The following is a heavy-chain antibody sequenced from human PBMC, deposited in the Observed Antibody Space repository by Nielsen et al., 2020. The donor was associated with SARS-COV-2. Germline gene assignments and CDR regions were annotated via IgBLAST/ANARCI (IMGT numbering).Heavy chain of an antibody. CDR2: IGTTGDKT. Sequence: GESLKISCAASGFTVSSNYMTWVRHAPGKGLEWVSSIGTTGDKTFYADSVKGRFTISRDNSKNTLYLQLNSLRAEDTAVFYCAKISGSQRHYFDFWGQGALVTVSS. CDR1: GFTVSSNY. J-gene: IGHJ4*02. D-gene: IGHD1-26*01. V-gene: IGHV3-23*01. CDR3: AKISGSQRHYFDF.